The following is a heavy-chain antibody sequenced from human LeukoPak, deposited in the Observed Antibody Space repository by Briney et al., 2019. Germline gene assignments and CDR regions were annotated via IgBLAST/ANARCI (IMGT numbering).Heavy chain of an antibody. CDR1: GYSFTSYW. CDR2: IYPGDSDT. J-gene: IGHJ3*02. V-gene: IGHV5-51*01. CDR3: ARVSYLYGDLPSGAFDI. D-gene: IGHD4-17*01. Sequence: GESLKISCKGSGYSFTSYWIGWVRQMPGKGLEWMGIIYPGDSDTRYSPSFQGQVTISADKSISTAYLQWSSLKASDTAMYYCARVSYLYGDLPSGAFDIWGQGTMVTVSS.